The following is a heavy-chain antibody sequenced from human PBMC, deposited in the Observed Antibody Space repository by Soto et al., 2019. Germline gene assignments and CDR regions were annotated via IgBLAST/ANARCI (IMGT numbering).Heavy chain of an antibody. Sequence: QVQLQPSGPGLVKPSQTLSLTCAISGDSVSSNGAAWNWIRQSTSRGLEWLGRTYYRSKCYNDYAISVKSLITINPDTSKSQFALQLNSVTPEDTAVYYCARDKHDYFNRGIGFDTWGQGILVTVSS. V-gene: IGHV6-1*02. CDR3: ARDKHDYFNRGIGFDT. J-gene: IGHJ5*02. CDR2: TYYRSKCYN. D-gene: IGHD4-17*01. CDR1: GDSVSSNGAA.